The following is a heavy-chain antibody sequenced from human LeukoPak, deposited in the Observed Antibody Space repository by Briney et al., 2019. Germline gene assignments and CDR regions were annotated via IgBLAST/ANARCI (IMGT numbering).Heavy chain of an antibody. J-gene: IGHJ3*02. Sequence: SSETLSLTCAVYGGSFSSYYWSWIRQPPGKGLEWIGYIYYSGSTNYNPSLKSRVTISVDTSKNQFSLKLSSVTAADTAVYYCARGYYDILTGRDAFDIWGQGTMVTVSS. V-gene: IGHV4-59*01. CDR2: IYYSGST. CDR3: ARGYYDILTGRDAFDI. CDR1: GGSFSSYY. D-gene: IGHD3-9*01.